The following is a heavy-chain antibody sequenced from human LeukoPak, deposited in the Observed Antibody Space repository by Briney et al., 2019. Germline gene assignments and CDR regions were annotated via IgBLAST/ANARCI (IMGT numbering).Heavy chain of an antibody. CDR3: AKAASYYGSGSYYYDY. Sequence: PGGSLRLSCAASGFTFSSYAMSWVRQAPGKGLEWVSAISGSGGSTYYADSVKGRFTISRDNSKNTLYLQMSSLRAEDTAVYYCAKAASYYGSGSYYYDYWGQGTLVTVSS. J-gene: IGHJ4*02. CDR1: GFTFSSYA. V-gene: IGHV3-23*01. CDR2: ISGSGGST. D-gene: IGHD3-10*01.